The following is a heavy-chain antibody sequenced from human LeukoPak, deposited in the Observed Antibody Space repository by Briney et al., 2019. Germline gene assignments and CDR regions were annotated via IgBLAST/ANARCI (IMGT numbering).Heavy chain of an antibody. D-gene: IGHD3-10*01. J-gene: IGHJ4*02. CDR3: ARDTILWFGELPRNYYFDY. CDR2: ISAYNGNT. V-gene: IGHV1-18*01. Sequence: EASVKVSCKASGYTVSSYGISWVRQAPGQGLEWMGWISAYNGNTNYAQKLQGRVTMTTDTSTSTAYMELRSLRSDDTAVYYCARDTILWFGELPRNYYFDYWGQGTLVTVSS. CDR1: GYTVSSYG.